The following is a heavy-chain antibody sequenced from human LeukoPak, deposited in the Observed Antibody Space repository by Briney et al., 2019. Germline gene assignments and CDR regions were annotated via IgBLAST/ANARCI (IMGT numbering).Heavy chain of an antibody. V-gene: IGHV4-59*08. CDR1: GGSIRSYY. Sequence: PSETLSLTCTVSGGSIRSYYWSWIRQPPGKGLEWIRYIYYSGSTNYNPSPKSRVTISVDTSKNQFSLKLSSVTAADTAVYYCARTVVNDDYGDYEPSGKAYYFDYWGQGTLVTVSS. CDR3: ARTVVNDDYGDYEPSGKAYYFDY. D-gene: IGHD4-17*01. J-gene: IGHJ4*02. CDR2: IYYSGST.